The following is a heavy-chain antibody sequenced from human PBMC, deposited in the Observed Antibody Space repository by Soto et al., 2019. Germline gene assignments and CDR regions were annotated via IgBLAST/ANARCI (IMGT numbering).Heavy chain of an antibody. D-gene: IGHD6-19*01. CDR3: ARVRSSGWTYNWFDP. CDR1: GFTFSSYS. CDR2: ISSSSSYI. V-gene: IGHV3-21*01. J-gene: IGHJ5*02. Sequence: GGSLRLSCAASGFTFSSYSMNWVRQAPGKGLEWVSSISSSSSYIYYADSVKGRFTISRDNAKNSLYLQMNSLRAEDTAVYYCARVRSSGWTYNWFDPWGQGTLVTVSS.